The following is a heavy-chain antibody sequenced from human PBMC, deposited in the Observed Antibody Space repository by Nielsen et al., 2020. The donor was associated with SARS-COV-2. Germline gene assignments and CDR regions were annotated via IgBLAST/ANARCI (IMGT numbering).Heavy chain of an antibody. Sequence: SGPTLVNPTQTLTLTCTFSGFSLSTSGVGVGWIRPPPGKALEWLALIYWNDDKRYSPSLKSRLTITKDTSKNQVVLTMTNMDPVDTATYYCAHATYYYDSSGYYYYFDYWGQGTLVTVSS. J-gene: IGHJ4*02. CDR2: IYWNDDK. D-gene: IGHD3-22*01. V-gene: IGHV2-5*01. CDR1: GFSLSTSGVG. CDR3: AHATYYYDSSGYYYYFDY.